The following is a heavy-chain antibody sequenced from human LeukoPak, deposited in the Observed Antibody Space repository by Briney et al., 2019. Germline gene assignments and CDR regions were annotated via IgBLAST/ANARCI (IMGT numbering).Heavy chain of an antibody. D-gene: IGHD6-6*01. Sequence: GGSLRLSCAASGFTFSIYSMNWVRQAPGKGLEWVSYISSSSNIIYYADSVKGRFTISRDNAKNSLYLQMNSLRAEDTAVYYCARDLPDHLVAFSLRTVFDYWGQGTLVTVSS. CDR3: ARDLPDHLVAFSLRTVFDY. CDR2: ISSSSNII. V-gene: IGHV3-48*04. J-gene: IGHJ4*02. CDR1: GFTFSIYS.